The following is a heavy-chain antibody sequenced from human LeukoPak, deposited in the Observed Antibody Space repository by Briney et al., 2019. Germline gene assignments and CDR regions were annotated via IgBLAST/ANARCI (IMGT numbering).Heavy chain of an antibody. J-gene: IGHJ4*02. CDR1: GCTVSDNY. CDR3: ARVRSDNNGWYNIDY. Sequence: GGSLRLSCAASGCTVSDNYMTWVRQAPGRGREGVKLIPNGCTTYPADSVKGRCTISRDNSKNNGHPQRNSRRGGDTAVYYCARVRSDNNGWYNIDYWGQGALITVSS. D-gene: IGHD6-19*01. CDR2: IPNGCTT. V-gene: IGHV3-53*01.